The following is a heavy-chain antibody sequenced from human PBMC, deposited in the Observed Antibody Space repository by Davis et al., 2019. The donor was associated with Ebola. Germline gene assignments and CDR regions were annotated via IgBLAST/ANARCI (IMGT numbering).Heavy chain of an antibody. D-gene: IGHD6-6*01. CDR3: ARLSSSGDGMDV. J-gene: IGHJ6*02. Sequence: SETLSLTCAVYGGSFSGYYWSWIRQPPGKGLEWIGEINHSGSTNYNPSLKSRVTISVDTSKNQFSLKLSSVTAADTAVYYCARLSSSGDGMDVWGQGTTVTVSS. V-gene: IGHV4-34*01. CDR1: GGSFSGYY. CDR2: INHSGST.